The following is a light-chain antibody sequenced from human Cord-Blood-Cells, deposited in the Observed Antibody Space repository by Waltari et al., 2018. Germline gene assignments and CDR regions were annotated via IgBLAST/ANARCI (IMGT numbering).Light chain of an antibody. J-gene: IGKJ5*01. Sequence: DIQMTQSPSTLSASVGDRVTITCRASQSISSWLAWYQQKPGKAHKLLIYKASSLESGVPSRFSDSGSGTEFTLTISSLQPDDFATYYCQQYNSYLITFGQGTRLEIK. CDR1: QSISSW. CDR3: QQYNSYLIT. V-gene: IGKV1-5*03. CDR2: KAS.